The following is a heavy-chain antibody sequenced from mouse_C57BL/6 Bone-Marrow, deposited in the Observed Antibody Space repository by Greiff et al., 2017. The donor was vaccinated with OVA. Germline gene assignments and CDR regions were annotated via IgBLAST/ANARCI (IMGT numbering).Heavy chain of an antibody. D-gene: IGHD4-1*01. CDR3: ARKANWDVLWYFDD. CDR2: INPSTGGT. V-gene: IGHV1-42*01. CDR1: GYSFTGYY. Sequence: EVKLMEPGPELVKPGASVKISCKASGYSFTGYYMNWVKQSPEKSLEWIGEINPSTGGTTYNQKFKAKATLTVDKSSSTAYMQLKSLTSEDSAVYYCARKANWDVLWYFDDWGKGTTVTVSS. J-gene: IGHJ1*03.